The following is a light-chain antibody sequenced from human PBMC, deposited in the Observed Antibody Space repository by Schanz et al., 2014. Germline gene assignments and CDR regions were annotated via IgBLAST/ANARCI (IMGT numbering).Light chain of an antibody. J-gene: IGKJ1*01. Sequence: DIQMTQSPSSLSASVGDRVTITCQASQDINNFLNWYQQKPGKAPKLLIYDASNLETGVPNRFSGSGSGTDFTLTITNLQAEDVAVYYCQQYISVPQFGQGTKVEIK. CDR1: QDINNF. CDR2: DAS. CDR3: QQYISVPQ. V-gene: IGKV1-33*01.